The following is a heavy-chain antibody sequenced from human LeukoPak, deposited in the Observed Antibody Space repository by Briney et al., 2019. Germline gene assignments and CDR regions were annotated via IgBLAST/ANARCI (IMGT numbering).Heavy chain of an antibody. CDR3: AKDRVAIFGVVTTHWFDP. CDR2: ISSSGDNT. CDR1: GFTFSSYA. D-gene: IGHD3-3*01. Sequence: GGSLRLSCAASGFTFSSYAMNWVRQAPGKGLEWVSGISSSGDNTYYADSVKGRFTISRDNSKKTLYLQMNSLRAEDTAVYYCAKDRVAIFGVVTTHWFDPWGQGTLVTVSS. V-gene: IGHV3-23*01. J-gene: IGHJ5*02.